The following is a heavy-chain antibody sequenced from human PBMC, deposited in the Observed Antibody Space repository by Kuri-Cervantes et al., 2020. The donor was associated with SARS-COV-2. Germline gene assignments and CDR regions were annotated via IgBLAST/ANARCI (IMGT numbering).Heavy chain of an antibody. J-gene: IGHJ6*03. V-gene: IGHV3-23*01. CDR1: GFTFSSYA. CDR3: AKPPHCSSTSCYGGYYTDV. Sequence: GESLKISCAASGFTFSSYAMSWVRQAPGKGLEWVSAISGSGGSTYYADSVKGRFTISRDNSKNTLYLQMNSLRAEDTAVYYCAKPPHCSSTSCYGGYYTDVWGKGTTVTVSS. D-gene: IGHD2-2*01. CDR2: ISGSGGST.